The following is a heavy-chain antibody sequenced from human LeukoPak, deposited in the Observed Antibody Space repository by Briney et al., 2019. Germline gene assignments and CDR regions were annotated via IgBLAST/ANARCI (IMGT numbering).Heavy chain of an antibody. Sequence: SETLSLTCTVSGGPITNGDYFWSWIRQHPGKGLEWIGDISKSGITNYNPSLKSRLTISLDTSKNHFSLTLNSVTAADTAVYYCVRGGDVVIVPPTLTWPYPFHYYMDVWGKGTAVAVSS. D-gene: IGHD2/OR15-2a*01. V-gene: IGHV4-31*03. CDR1: GGPITNGDYF. CDR2: ISKSGIT. J-gene: IGHJ6*03. CDR3: VRGGDVVIVPPTLTWPYPFHYYMDV.